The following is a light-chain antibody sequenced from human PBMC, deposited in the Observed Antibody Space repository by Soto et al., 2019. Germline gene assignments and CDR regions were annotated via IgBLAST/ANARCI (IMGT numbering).Light chain of an antibody. V-gene: IGLV1-47*01. J-gene: IGLJ2*01. CDR1: SSNIGSNY. Sequence: QAVVTQPPSASGTPGQRVTISCSGSSSNIGSNYVYWYHQLPGTAPKLLIYKSDQRPSGVPDRFSGSKSGTSASLAISGLRSEDEADYYCAAWDDSLSGPIFGGGTKVTVL. CDR3: AAWDDSLSGPI. CDR2: KSD.